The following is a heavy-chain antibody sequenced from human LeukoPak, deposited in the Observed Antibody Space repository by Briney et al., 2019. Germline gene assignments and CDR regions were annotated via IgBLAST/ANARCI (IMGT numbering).Heavy chain of an antibody. CDR1: GFTFSSYW. CDR2: INPDGSEK. Sequence: SGGSLRLSCAASGFTFSSYWMAWVRQAPGKGLEWVANINPDGSEKYYVDSMKGRFTISRDNAKSALYLQIDSLRPEDTAAYSCARWGMTSTIDPWGQGTLVTVSS. D-gene: IGHD1-26*01. J-gene: IGHJ5*02. V-gene: IGHV3-7*01. CDR3: ARWGMTSTIDP.